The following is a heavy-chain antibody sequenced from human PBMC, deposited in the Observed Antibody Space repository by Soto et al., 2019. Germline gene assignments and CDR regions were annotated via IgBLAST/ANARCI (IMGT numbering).Heavy chain of an antibody. V-gene: IGHV4-59*08. D-gene: IGHD3-10*01. CDR2: IMYSGYS. Sequence: QVQLQESGPGLVKPSETLSLTCTVSGYSLTNYYCSWFRQPPGKGLEWIGYIMYSGYSAYNLSLKTRVTMSMDTSKTQFSLMLESVTATDTAVYYCARHGFGPLHGIVDVWGQGTTVIVSS. CDR3: ARHGFGPLHGIVDV. J-gene: IGHJ6*02. CDR1: GYSLTNYY.